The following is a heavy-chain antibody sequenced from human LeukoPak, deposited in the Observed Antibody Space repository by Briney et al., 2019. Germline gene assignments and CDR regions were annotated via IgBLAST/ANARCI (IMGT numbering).Heavy chain of an antibody. V-gene: IGHV3-23*01. CDR2: ISGSGGST. Sequence: PGGSLRLSCAASGFTFSSYAMSWVRQAPGQELEWVSAISGSGGSTYYADSVKGRFTISRDNSKNTLYLQMNSLRAEDTAVYYCAKDSSSWYYFDYWGQGTLVTVSS. D-gene: IGHD6-13*01. CDR1: GFTFSSYA. CDR3: AKDSSSWYYFDY. J-gene: IGHJ4*02.